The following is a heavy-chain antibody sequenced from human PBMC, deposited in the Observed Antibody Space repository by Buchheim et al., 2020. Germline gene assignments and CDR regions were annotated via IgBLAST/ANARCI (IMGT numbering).Heavy chain of an antibody. Sequence: QVQLQESGPGLVKPSETLSLTCTVSGGPVSSGSYYWSWIRQPPGKGLEWIGYIYYSGSTNYNPSLKSRVTISVDTSKNQFSLKLSSVTAADTAVYYCARVSGTTPGWDDAFDIWGQGT. V-gene: IGHV4-61*01. CDR1: GGPVSSGSYY. D-gene: IGHD1-1*01. CDR3: ARVSGTTPGWDDAFDI. CDR2: IYYSGST. J-gene: IGHJ3*02.